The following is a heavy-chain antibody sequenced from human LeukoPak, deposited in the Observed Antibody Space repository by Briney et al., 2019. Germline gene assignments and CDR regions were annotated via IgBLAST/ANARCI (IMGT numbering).Heavy chain of an antibody. CDR3: AKGNYDRAFDI. D-gene: IGHD3-10*02. CDR2: ISWDGGST. Sequence: GGSLRLSCAASGFTFDDYTMHWVRQAPGKGLEWVSLISWDGGSTHYADSVKGRFTISRDNSKNSLYLQMNSLRTEDTALYYCAKGNYDRAFDIWGQGTMVTVSS. CDR1: GFTFDDYT. J-gene: IGHJ3*02. V-gene: IGHV3-43*01.